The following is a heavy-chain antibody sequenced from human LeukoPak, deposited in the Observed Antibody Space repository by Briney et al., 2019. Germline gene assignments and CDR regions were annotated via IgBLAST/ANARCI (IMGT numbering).Heavy chain of an antibody. CDR3: ARGPDSSGYYFDY. CDR2: INHSGST. D-gene: IGHD3-22*01. CDR1: GGSFSGYY. V-gene: IGHV4-34*01. J-gene: IGHJ4*02. Sequence: SETLSLTCAVYGGSFSGYYWSWIRQPPGKGLEWIGEINHSGSTNYNPSLKSRVTISVDTSKNQFSLKLSSVTAADTAVYYCARGPDSSGYYFDYWGQGTLVTVSS.